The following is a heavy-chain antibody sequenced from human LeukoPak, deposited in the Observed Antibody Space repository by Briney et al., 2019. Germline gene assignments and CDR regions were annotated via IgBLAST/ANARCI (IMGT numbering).Heavy chain of an antibody. CDR1: GFSFSSYA. D-gene: IGHD3-22*01. CDR2: ISGSGGST. V-gene: IGHV3-23*01. J-gene: IGHJ4*02. CDR3: AKANRITMIVPLDY. Sequence: TGGSLRLSCAASGFSFSSYAVSWVRQAPGRGLEWVSGISGSGGSTSYADSVKGRFTISRDNSKNTLYLQMNSLRAEDTAVYFCAKANRITMIVPLDYWGQGTLVTVSS.